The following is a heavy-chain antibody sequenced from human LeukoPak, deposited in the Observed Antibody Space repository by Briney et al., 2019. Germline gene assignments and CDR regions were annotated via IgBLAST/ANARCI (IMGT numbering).Heavy chain of an antibody. CDR2: ISAYNGNT. D-gene: IGHD3-16*02. V-gene: IGHV1-18*01. Sequence: ASVKVSCKASGYTFTSYGISWVRQAPGQGLEWMGWISAYNGNTNYAQKLQGRVTMTTDTSTSTAYMELRSLRSDDTAVYYCARAYDYVWGSYRHQPDYWGQGTLVTVSS. CDR3: ARAYDYVWGSYRHQPDY. J-gene: IGHJ4*02. CDR1: GYTFTSYG.